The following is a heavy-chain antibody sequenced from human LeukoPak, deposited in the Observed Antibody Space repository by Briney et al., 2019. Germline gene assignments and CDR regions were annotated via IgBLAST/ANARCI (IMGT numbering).Heavy chain of an antibody. CDR3: ARDRNLDS. V-gene: IGHV3-30-3*01. CDR2: ISYDGSNK. CDR1: GFTFNRYA. J-gene: IGHJ4*02. Sequence: GGSLRLSCAASGFTFNRYAIHWGRQAPGKGLEWVAFISYDGSNKYFAASVKGRCTISRDNSKNTVYLQMDSLSAEDTAVYYCARDRNLDSWGQGTLVTVSS.